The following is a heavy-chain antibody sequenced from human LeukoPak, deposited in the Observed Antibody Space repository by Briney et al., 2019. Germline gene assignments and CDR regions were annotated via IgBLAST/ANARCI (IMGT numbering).Heavy chain of an antibody. CDR1: GGSISSSSYY. V-gene: IGHV4-39*07. CDR3: ARDRASDYGSGYYYGMDV. CDR2: IYYSGST. Sequence: PSETLSLTCTVSGGSISSSSYYWGWIRQPPGKGLEWIGSIYYSGSTYYNPSLKSRVTISVDTSKNQFSLKLSSVTAADTAVYYCARDRASDYGSGYYYGMDVWGQGTTVTVSS. J-gene: IGHJ6*02. D-gene: IGHD3-10*01.